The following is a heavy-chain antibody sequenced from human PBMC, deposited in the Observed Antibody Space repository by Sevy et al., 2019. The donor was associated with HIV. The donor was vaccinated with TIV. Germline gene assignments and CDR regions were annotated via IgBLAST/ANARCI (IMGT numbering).Heavy chain of an antibody. Sequence: GGSLRLSCVASGFTFSSYSMNWVRQAPGKGLEWVSYISSSSVSSRTLYYADSVKGRFSISRDNAKNSVHLQMTSLRVEDTAVYYCARPDLSGWYFDFWGHGTLVTVSS. CDR3: ARPDLSGWYFDF. CDR2: ISSSSVSSRTL. D-gene: IGHD6-19*01. J-gene: IGHJ4*01. CDR1: GFTFSSYS. V-gene: IGHV3-48*01.